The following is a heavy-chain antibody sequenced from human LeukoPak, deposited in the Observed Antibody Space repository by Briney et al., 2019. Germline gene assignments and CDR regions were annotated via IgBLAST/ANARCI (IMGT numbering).Heavy chain of an antibody. CDR2: ISAYNGNT. J-gene: IGHJ3*02. Sequence: VASVKVSCKASGYTLTSYGISWVRQAPGQGLEWMGWISAYNGNTNYAQKLQGRVTMTTDTSTSTAYMELRSLRSDDTAVYYCARVFYDFWSGYEYDAFDIWGQGTTVTVSS. D-gene: IGHD3-3*01. CDR3: ARVFYDFWSGYEYDAFDI. V-gene: IGHV1-18*01. CDR1: GYTLTSYG.